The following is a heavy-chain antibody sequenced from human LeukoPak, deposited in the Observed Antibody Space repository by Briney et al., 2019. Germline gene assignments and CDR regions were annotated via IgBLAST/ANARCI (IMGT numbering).Heavy chain of an antibody. CDR3: ARELIDGTAAGYFFDY. CDR2: IYYSGST. CDR1: GGSISSYY. J-gene: IGHJ4*02. V-gene: IGHV4-59*01. D-gene: IGHD6-13*01. Sequence: PSETLSLTCTVSGGSISSYYWSWIRQPPGKGLEWIGYIYYSGSTNYNPSLKSRVTISVDTSKNQFSLKLSSVTAADTAVYYCARELIDGTAAGYFFDYWGQRTLVTVSS.